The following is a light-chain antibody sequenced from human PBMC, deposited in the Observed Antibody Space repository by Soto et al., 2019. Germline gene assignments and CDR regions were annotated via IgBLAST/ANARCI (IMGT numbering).Light chain of an antibody. CDR2: DTS. V-gene: IGKV3-11*01. CDR3: QQRSNWPPGYT. CDR1: ESVSSY. J-gene: IGKJ2*01. Sequence: EIVLTQYPATLSLSPGERATLSCRASESVSSYLAWYQHKTGQAPRRLIYDTSNRATGIPARFSGSGSGTDFTLTISSLEPEDFAVYYCQQRSNWPPGYTFGQGTKLEIK.